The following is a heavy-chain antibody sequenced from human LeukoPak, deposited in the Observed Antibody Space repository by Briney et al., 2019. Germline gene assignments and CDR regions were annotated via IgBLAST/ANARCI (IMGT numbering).Heavy chain of an antibody. CDR1: GFTFSNYG. Sequence: PGGSLRLSCAASGFTFSNYGMHWVRQAPGKGLEWVAVISNDGSNKYYADSVKGRFTISRDNSKNTLYLQMNSLRAEDTAVYYCARGEGRRAAPDYWGQGTLVTVSS. D-gene: IGHD6-13*01. CDR2: ISNDGSNK. J-gene: IGHJ4*02. CDR3: ARGEGRRAAPDY. V-gene: IGHV3-30*03.